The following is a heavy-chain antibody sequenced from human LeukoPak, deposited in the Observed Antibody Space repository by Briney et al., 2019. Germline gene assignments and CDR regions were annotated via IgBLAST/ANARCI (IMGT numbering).Heavy chain of an antibody. J-gene: IGHJ6*03. CDR2: IILIFGTA. V-gene: IGHV1-69*05. CDR3: ARASSIGYGDYGHYYYMDV. D-gene: IGHD4-17*01. Sequence: ASVKVSCKDSGGTFSSYAISWVRQAAGQGLEWMGGIILIFGTANYAQKFQGRVTITTDESTSTAYLELSSLRSEDTAVYYCARASSIGYGDYGHYYYMDVWGKGTTVTVSS. CDR1: GGTFSSYA.